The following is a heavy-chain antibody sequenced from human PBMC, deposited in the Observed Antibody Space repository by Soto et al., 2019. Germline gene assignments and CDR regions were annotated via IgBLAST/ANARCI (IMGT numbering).Heavy chain of an antibody. V-gene: IGHV3-30-3*01. CDR3: SRDDGRKSPHGS. CDR2: ISHDGSNK. Sequence: QVQLVESGGGVVQPGRSLRLSCAASGFTFSSYAMHWVRQAPGKGLEWVAVISHDGSNKYYADSVKGRFTISRDNSKNTLYLQMNSLRAEDTAVYYCSRDDGRKSPHGSWGQGTLVTVSP. J-gene: IGHJ5*02. CDR1: GFTFSSYA.